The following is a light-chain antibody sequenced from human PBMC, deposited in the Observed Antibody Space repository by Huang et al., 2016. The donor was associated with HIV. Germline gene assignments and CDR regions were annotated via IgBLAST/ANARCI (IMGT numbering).Light chain of an antibody. V-gene: IGKV1-5*03. Sequence: DIQMTQSPSTLSASVGDRFTITCRASQSISSWLAWYQQKPGKAPKLLIYKASSLESGVPLRFSGSGSGTEFTLTISSLQPDDFATYYCQQYNSYLYTFGQGTKLEI. CDR3: QQYNSYLYT. CDR2: KAS. J-gene: IGKJ2*01. CDR1: QSISSW.